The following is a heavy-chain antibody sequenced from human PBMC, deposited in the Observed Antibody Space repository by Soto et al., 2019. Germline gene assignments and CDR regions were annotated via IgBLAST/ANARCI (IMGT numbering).Heavy chain of an antibody. CDR3: ARFPDGLTTIAVAGYFDY. V-gene: IGHV3-30-3*01. Sequence: QVQMVESGGGVVQPGRSLRLSRAASGFSFSSYAMHWVRQAPGKGLEWVALISYDGSNKQYADSVKGRFTISRDNSKKTLYLQMNSLRVDDTAVYYCARFPDGLTTIAVAGYFDYWGQGTLVTVSS. J-gene: IGHJ4*02. D-gene: IGHD6-19*01. CDR1: GFSFSSYA. CDR2: ISYDGSNK.